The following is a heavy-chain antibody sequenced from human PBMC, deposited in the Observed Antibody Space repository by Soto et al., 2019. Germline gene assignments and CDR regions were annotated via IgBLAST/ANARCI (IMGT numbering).Heavy chain of an antibody. V-gene: IGHV3-7*01. Sequence: GGSLRLSCAASGFTFSSYWMSWVRQAPGKGLEWVANIKQDGSEKYYVDSVKGRFTISRDNAKNSLYLQMNSLRAEDTAVYYCARVPELRYFDWLSQFDYWGQGTLVTVSS. CDR3: ARVPELRYFDWLSQFDY. J-gene: IGHJ4*02. D-gene: IGHD3-9*01. CDR2: IKQDGSEK. CDR1: GFTFSSYW.